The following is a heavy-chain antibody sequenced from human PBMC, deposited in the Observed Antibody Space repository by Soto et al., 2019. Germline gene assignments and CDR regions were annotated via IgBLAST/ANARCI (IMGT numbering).Heavy chain of an antibody. CDR2: ISSSSSYI. Sequence: GGSLRLSCAASGFTFSSYSMNWVRQAPGKGLEWVSSISSSSSYIYYADSVKGRFTTSRDNAKNSLYLQMNSLRAEDTAVYYCASRPRYCSSTSCFLPYGMDVWGQGTTVTVSS. J-gene: IGHJ6*02. CDR3: ASRPRYCSSTSCFLPYGMDV. D-gene: IGHD2-2*01. CDR1: GFTFSSYS. V-gene: IGHV3-21*01.